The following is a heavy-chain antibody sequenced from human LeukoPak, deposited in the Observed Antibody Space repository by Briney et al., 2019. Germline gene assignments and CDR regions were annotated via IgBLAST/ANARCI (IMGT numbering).Heavy chain of an antibody. Sequence: GGSLRLSCAASGFTFSNYGMHWVRQAPGKGLEWVGFIRYDGSNEYYADSVKGRFTISRDNSKNTLYLQMNSLRAEDTAVYYCARGLSGYASSLGYWGQGTLVTVSA. J-gene: IGHJ4*02. CDR1: GFTFSNYG. D-gene: IGHD6-6*01. V-gene: IGHV3-30*02. CDR3: ARGLSGYASSLGY. CDR2: IRYDGSNE.